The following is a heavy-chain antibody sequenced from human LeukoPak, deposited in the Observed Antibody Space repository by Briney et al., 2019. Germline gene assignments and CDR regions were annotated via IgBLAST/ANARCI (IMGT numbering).Heavy chain of an antibody. D-gene: IGHD2-2*02. CDR3: ARVVVVVPAAIETFDP. CDR1: GGSISSGDYY. J-gene: IGHJ5*02. Sequence: SETLSLTRTVSGGSISSGDYYWSWIRQPPGKGLEWIGYIYYSGSTYYNPSLKSRVTISVDTSKNQFSLKLSSVTAADTAVYYCARVVVVVPAAIETFDPWGQGTLVTVSS. V-gene: IGHV4-30-4*01. CDR2: IYYSGST.